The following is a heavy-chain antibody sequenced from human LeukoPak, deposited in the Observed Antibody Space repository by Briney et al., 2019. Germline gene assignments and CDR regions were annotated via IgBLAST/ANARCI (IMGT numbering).Heavy chain of an antibody. D-gene: IGHD1-26*01. J-gene: IGHJ6*03. CDR3: ARALVGATKIYYYYMDV. CDR1: GFTFSSYW. Sequence: GGSLRLSCAASGFTFSSYWMSWVRQAPGKGLEWVANIKQDGSEKYYVDSVKGRFTISRDNAKNSLYLQMNSLRAEDTAVYYCARALVGATKIYYYYMDVWGKGTTVTVSS. CDR2: IKQDGSEK. V-gene: IGHV3-7*01.